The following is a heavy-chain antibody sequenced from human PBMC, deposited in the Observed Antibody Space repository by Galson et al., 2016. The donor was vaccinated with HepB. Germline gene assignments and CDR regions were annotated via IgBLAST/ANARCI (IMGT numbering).Heavy chain of an antibody. CDR2: IWYDGSEK. Sequence: SLRLSCATSGFSFTNYGMYWVRQAPGKGLEWVAVIWYDGSEKYYGDSVKGRYTVSRDNSKRILYLQMNSLRVEDTAVYYCAKSTDYGSGSCDYWGQGTLVTGSS. V-gene: IGHV3-33*06. CDR3: AKSTDYGSGSCDY. D-gene: IGHD3-10*01. J-gene: IGHJ4*02. CDR1: GFSFTNYG.